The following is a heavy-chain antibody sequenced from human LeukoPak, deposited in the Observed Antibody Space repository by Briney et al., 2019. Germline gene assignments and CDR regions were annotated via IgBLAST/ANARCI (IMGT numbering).Heavy chain of an antibody. CDR1: GFTFSSYW. J-gene: IGHJ6*02. V-gene: IGHV3-7*01. CDR2: IKQDGSEK. D-gene: IGHD6-19*01. Sequence: SLRLSCAASGFTFSSYWMSWVRQAPGKGLEWVANIKQDGSEKYYVDSVKGRFTISRDNAKNSLYLQMNSLRAEDTAVYYCARVTSGWYPPYYYGMDVWGQGTTVTVSS. CDR3: ARVTSGWYPPYYYGMDV.